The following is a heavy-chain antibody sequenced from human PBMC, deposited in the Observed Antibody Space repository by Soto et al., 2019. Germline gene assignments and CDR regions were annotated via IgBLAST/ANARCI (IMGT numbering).Heavy chain of an antibody. CDR2: ISAYNGNT. CDR3: ARVEYYDYIWGSYRPTYLDY. V-gene: IGHV1-18*01. D-gene: IGHD3-16*02. CDR1: GYTFTSYG. J-gene: IGHJ4*02. Sequence: GASVKVSCKASGYTFTSYGISGVRQAPGQRLEWMGWISAYNGNTNYVQKLQGRVTMTTDTSTSTAYMELRSLRSDDTAVYYCARVEYYDYIWGSYRPTYLDYWGQGTLVTVSS.